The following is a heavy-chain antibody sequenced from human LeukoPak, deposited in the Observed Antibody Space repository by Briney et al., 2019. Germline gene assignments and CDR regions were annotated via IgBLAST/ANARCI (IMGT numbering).Heavy chain of an antibody. CDR1: GFTFSSYE. Sequence: PGGSLRLSCAASGFTFSSYEMNWVRQAPGKGLEWVSYISSSGSTIYYADSVKGRFTISRDNAKNSLYLQMNSLRTEDTAVYYCVRGSITVVRRQNFALTYYYMDVWGEGTMVTVSS. CDR2: ISSSGSTI. CDR3: VRGSITVVRRQNFALTYYYMDV. J-gene: IGHJ6*03. V-gene: IGHV3-48*03. D-gene: IGHD3-10*01.